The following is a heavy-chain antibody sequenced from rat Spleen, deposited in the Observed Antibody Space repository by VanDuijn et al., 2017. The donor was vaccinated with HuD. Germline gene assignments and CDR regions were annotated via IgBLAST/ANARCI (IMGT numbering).Heavy chain of an antibody. Sequence: EVQLVESDGGLVQPGRSLKLSCAASGFTFSDYYMAWVRQAPTKGLEWVATISYDGSSTYYRDSVKGRFTISRDNAKNTQYLQMDSLRFEDTATYYWSPADYYSGPPSDYWGQGVMVTVSS. CDR1: GFTFSDYY. V-gene: IGHV5-29*01. CDR3: SPADYYSGPPSDY. J-gene: IGHJ2*01. CDR2: ISYDGSST. D-gene: IGHD1-1*01.